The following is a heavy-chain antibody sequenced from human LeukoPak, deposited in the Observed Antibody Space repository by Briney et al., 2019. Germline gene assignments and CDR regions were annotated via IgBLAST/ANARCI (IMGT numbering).Heavy chain of an antibody. D-gene: IGHD1-7*01. V-gene: IGHV4-59*01. CDR2: IYYSGST. CDR3: AREWNYVIDS. J-gene: IGHJ5*01. Sequence: SETLSLTCTVSGDSSSYYYWSWIRQPPGKGLEWIGYIYYSGSTTYNPSLKGRVTISVDTSKNQFSVKLSSVTAADTAVYYCAREWNYVIDSWGQGTLVTVSS. CDR1: GDSSSYYY.